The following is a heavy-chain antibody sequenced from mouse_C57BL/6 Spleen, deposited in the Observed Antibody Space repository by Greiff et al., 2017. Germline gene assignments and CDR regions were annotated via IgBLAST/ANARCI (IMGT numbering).Heavy chain of an antibody. CDR3: ARGITTGVGRAMDY. Sequence: DVQLVESGGGLVKPGGSLKLSCAASGFTFSDYGMHWVRQASEKGLGGVAYISSGSSTIYYADTVKGRFTISRDNAKNTLFLQMTSLKSEDTAMYYCARGITTGVGRAMDYWGQGTSVTVSS. V-gene: IGHV5-17*01. CDR1: GFTFSDYG. J-gene: IGHJ4*01. CDR2: ISSGSSTI. D-gene: IGHD1-1*01.